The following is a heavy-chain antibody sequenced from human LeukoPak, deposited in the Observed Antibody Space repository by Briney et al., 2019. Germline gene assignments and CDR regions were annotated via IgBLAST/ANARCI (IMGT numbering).Heavy chain of an antibody. CDR3: ARDRVVVVPAAMSSGYDY. CDR2: INPSGGST. D-gene: IGHD2-2*01. J-gene: IGHJ4*02. Sequence: ASVKVSCKASGYTFTSYCMHWVRQAPGQGLEWMGIINPSGGSTSYAQKFQGRVTMTRDTSTSTVYMELSSPRSEDTAVYYCARDRVVVVPAAMSSGYDYWGQGTLVTVSS. CDR1: GYTFTSYC. V-gene: IGHV1-46*01.